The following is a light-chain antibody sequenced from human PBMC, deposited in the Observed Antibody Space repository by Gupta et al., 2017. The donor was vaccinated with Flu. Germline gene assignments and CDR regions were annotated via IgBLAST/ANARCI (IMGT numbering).Light chain of an antibody. Sequence: EIELTQSPATLSLSQGERATLSCRDSQSVSTYLAWYQKKPGQAPRLLIYDASNRATGIPARFSGSGSGTEFTLTISSLEPEDFAVYYCHKRGNWPPYTFAQGTRLEIK. V-gene: IGKV3-11*01. CDR1: QSVSTY. J-gene: IGKJ2*01. CDR3: HKRGNWPPYT. CDR2: DAS.